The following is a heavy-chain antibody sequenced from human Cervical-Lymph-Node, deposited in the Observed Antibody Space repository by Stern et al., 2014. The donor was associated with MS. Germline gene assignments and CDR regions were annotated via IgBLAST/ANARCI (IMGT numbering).Heavy chain of an antibody. J-gene: IGHJ4*02. CDR2: IFPGGSDL. V-gene: IGHV5-51*01. Sequence: QLVQSGPEVKRPGESLKISCQASGYTFTSYWIGWVRQMPGKGLEWIAIIFPGGSDLRYSPSFQGQVTISADKSSSTAYLQWNNLKASDTAIYYCARQRYFDYWGQGTLVTVSS. CDR1: GYTFTSYW. CDR3: ARQRYFDY.